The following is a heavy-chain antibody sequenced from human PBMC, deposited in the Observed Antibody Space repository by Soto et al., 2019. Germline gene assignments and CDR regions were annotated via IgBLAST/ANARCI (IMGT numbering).Heavy chain of an antibody. D-gene: IGHD5-18*01. V-gene: IGHV3-33*01. CDR2: VWFDGTNK. Sequence: QVQLVESGGGVVQPGRSLTLSCAASGFTLSSYGMHWVRQAPGKGLEWVAVVWFDGTNKYYADSVKGRFIISRDNSKNKLYLQMNSPRAENTAGYYCARIAHVDTSMVSLGAFEIWGQGTMVTVSS. J-gene: IGHJ3*02. CDR3: ARIAHVDTSMVSLGAFEI. CDR1: GFTLSSYG.